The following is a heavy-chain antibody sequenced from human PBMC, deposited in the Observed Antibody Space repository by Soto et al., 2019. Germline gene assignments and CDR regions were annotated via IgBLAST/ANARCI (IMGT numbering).Heavy chain of an antibody. V-gene: IGHV3-21*01. CDR1: GFTFSTYN. CDR3: ARVPQSCMHCLDV. Sequence: PGGSQRLSCAASGFTFSTYNMNWVRQAPGKGLEWVSSISSSSTYIYYTDSMKGRFTISRDNAKNSLYLQMNSLRADDTAVYYCARVPQSCMHCLDVWGQGTTVTVSS. J-gene: IGHJ6*02. D-gene: IGHD2-8*01. CDR2: ISSSSTYI.